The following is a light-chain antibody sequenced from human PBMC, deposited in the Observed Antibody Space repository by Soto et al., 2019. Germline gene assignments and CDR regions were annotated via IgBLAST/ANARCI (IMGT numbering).Light chain of an antibody. CDR3: QQYNVHSPWT. CDR1: QSVRTW. Sequence: DIQMTQSPSTLSASVGDRVTITCRASQSVRTWLAWYQQKPGKAPHLLIFKASTLESGVPSRFSGSGSGTEFTLTITSLQPDDFATYYCQQYNVHSPWTCGQGTKVEIK. CDR2: KAS. J-gene: IGKJ1*01. V-gene: IGKV1-5*03.